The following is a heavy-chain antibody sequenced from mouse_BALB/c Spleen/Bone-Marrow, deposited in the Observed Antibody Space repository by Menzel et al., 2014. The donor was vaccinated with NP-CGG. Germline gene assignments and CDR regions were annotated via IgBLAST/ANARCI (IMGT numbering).Heavy chain of an antibody. CDR3: AKGGHVMDY. CDR1: GYTFSDYW. J-gene: IGHJ4*01. CDR2: ILPGGGST. Sequence: QVQLQQSGAELMKPGASVMISCKATGYTFSDYWIEWVKQRPGHGLEWIGEILPGGGSTNNNENFKGKATFTADTSSNTAYMQLSSLTSEDSAVYYCAKGGHVMDYWGQGTSVTVSS. D-gene: IGHD1-1*02. V-gene: IGHV1-9*01.